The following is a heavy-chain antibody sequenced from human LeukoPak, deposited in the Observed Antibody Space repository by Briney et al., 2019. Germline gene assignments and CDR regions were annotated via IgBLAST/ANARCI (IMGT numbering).Heavy chain of an antibody. D-gene: IGHD2-15*01. CDR1: GGSISSYY. CDR3: ARGYCSGGSCYLVFDY. Sequence: SETLSLTCTVSGGSISSYYWSWIRQPPGKGLEWIGYIYYSGSTNYDPSLKSRVTISVDTSKNRFSLKLSSVTAADTAVYYCARGYCSGGSCYLVFDYWGQGTLVTVSS. J-gene: IGHJ4*02. CDR2: IYYSGST. V-gene: IGHV4-59*01.